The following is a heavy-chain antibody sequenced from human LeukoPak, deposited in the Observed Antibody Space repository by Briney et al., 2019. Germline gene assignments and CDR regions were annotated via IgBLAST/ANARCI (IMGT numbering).Heavy chain of an antibody. CDR2: IDPSDSDT. CDR3: ARSSASYHFDMDV. V-gene: IGHV5-51*01. J-gene: IGHJ6*04. Sequence: RESLKISCQGSGYTFTSHWIGWVRQMPGKGLEWMGIIDPSDSDTRYSPSFQGQVTISADNSISAAYMFWGSLKASDTAKYYCARSSASYHFDMDVWGKGTTVIASS. D-gene: IGHD3-10*01. CDR1: GYTFTSHW.